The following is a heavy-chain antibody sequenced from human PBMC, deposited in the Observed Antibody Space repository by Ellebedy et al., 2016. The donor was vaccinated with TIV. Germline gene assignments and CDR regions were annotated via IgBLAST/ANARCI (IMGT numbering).Heavy chain of an antibody. CDR3: ASQRLLLGSFDY. D-gene: IGHD2/OR15-2a*01. CDR1: GFTFSSYD. CDR2: IGTAGDT. V-gene: IGHV3-13*01. Sequence: GESLKISCAASGFTFSSYDMHWVRQVTGKGLEWVSSIGTAGDTHYSGSVKGRFTISRENGKNSLYLQMNSLRAEDTAVYYCASQRLLLGSFDYWGQGTLVTVSS. J-gene: IGHJ4*02.